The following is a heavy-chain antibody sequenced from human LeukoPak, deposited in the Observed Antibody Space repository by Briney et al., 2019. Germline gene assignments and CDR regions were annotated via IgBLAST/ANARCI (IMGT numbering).Heavy chain of an antibody. Sequence: PSETLSLTCNVSGYSISSGYYWGWIRQPPGKALEWIGSMYHSGSTYYNPSLESRVTISVDTSKNQFSLKLSSVTAADTAVYYCVRDGCSSTSCYSVNDYWGQGTLVTVSS. V-gene: IGHV4-38-2*02. CDR3: VRDGCSSTSCYSVNDY. CDR2: MYHSGST. CDR1: GYSISSGYY. J-gene: IGHJ4*02. D-gene: IGHD2-2*02.